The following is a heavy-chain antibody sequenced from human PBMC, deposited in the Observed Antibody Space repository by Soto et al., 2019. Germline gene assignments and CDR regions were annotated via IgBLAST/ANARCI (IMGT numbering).Heavy chain of an antibody. D-gene: IGHD2-8*01. CDR2: IGAGNGNR. J-gene: IGHJ4*02. CDR1: GSTFTSSA. V-gene: IGHV1-58*02. CDR3: ASPGVSSAH. Sequence: SVKVSCKASGSTFTSSAMQWVRQARVQRLEWMGWIGAGNGNRHYAQKLQGRGTITTETSTNTTYMELSSLRSEHTAVYFCASPGVSSAHWGQGPLV.